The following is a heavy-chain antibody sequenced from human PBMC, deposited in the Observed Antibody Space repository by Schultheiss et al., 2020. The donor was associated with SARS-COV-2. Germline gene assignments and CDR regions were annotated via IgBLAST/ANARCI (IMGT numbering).Heavy chain of an antibody. CDR2: ISSSSSTI. CDR1: GGSISSYY. V-gene: IGHV3-11*01. D-gene: IGHD3-22*01. J-gene: IGHJ4*02. CDR3: ARDVYYYDSSGYSLFDY. Sequence: LSLTCTVSGGSISSYYWSWIRQPAGKGLEWVSYISSSSSTIYYADSVKGRFTISRDNSKNTLYLQMNSLRAEDTAVYYCARDVYYYDSSGYSLFDYWGQGTLVTVSS.